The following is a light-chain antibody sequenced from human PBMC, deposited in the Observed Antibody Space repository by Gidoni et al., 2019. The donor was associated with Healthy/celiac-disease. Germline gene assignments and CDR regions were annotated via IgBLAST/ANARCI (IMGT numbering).Light chain of an antibody. Sequence: VSPGQTASITCSGDKLGDKYACWYQQKPGQSPVLVIYQDSKRPSGIPERFSGSNSGNTATLTISGTQAMDEADYYCQAWDSSTAVVFGGGTKLTVL. CDR1: KLGDKY. V-gene: IGLV3-1*01. CDR3: QAWDSSTAVV. J-gene: IGLJ2*01. CDR2: QDS.